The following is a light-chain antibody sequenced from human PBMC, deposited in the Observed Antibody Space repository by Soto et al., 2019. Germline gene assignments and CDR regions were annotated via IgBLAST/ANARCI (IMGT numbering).Light chain of an antibody. CDR2: GAS. CDR1: QSVSRSY. Sequence: IVLTQSPGTLSLSPGDRATLSCRASQSVSRSYLGWYQQKPGQAPRLLMYGASIRAAGVPDRFSGSGSGTEFTLTISIREPEDFTVYYCHHYETFGQGTKVDIK. V-gene: IGKV3-20*01. J-gene: IGKJ1*01. CDR3: HHYET.